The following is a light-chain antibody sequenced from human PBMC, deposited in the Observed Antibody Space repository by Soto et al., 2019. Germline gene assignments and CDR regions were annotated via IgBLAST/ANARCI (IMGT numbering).Light chain of an antibody. CDR1: QSISNF. CDR2: AAS. V-gene: IGKV1-39*01. CDR3: QQSYTTVRS. Sequence: DIQMTQSPSSLSASVGDRVTISCRASQSISNFLNWYQQKPGKAPQFLIYAASRLQSGVPPRFSGSGAGTDFTLTISSLQPEDFATYFCQQSYTTVRSFGGGTKVE. J-gene: IGKJ4*01.